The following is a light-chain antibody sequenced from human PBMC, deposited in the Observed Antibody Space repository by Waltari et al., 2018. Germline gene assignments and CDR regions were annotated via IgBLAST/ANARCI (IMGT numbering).Light chain of an antibody. CDR1: QSISKH. V-gene: IGKV1-39*01. CDR2: AAS. J-gene: IGKJ1*01. Sequence: DIQMTQSPSSLSASVGDRVTITCRASQSISKHLNWYQQKPGKAPKLLIYAASSLQSGVPSRFRGSGSGTDFTLTISSLQPEDFATYYCRQSYSTPWPFGQGTKVEIK. CDR3: RQSYSTPWP.